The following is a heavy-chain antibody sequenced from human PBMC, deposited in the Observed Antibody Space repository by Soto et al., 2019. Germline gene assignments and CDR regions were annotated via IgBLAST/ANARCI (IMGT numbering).Heavy chain of an antibody. Sequence: EVQLVESGGGLVQPGGSLRLSCAASGFTFRNYWMHWVRQVPGGGLVWVSRIDINGSPTNYADSVKGRFTISRDNAKSTMYLQMNSLRAEDTAVYYCTRDGDVPGVAFDIWGQGTMVTVAS. J-gene: IGHJ3*02. CDR1: GFTFRNYW. V-gene: IGHV3-74*01. CDR2: IDINGSPT. CDR3: TRDGDVPGVAFDI. D-gene: IGHD7-27*01.